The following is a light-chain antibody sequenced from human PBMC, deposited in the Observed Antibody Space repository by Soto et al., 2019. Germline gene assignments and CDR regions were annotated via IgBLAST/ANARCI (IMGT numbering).Light chain of an antibody. CDR3: CSDAGSSTLL. V-gene: IGLV2-23*02. CDR2: EVS. Sequence: QSALTQPASVSGSPGQSLTISCTGTSSDVGSYNLVSWYQQHPGKAPKLMIYEVSKRPSGVSNRFSGSKSGNTASLTISGLQAEDEADYYCCSDAGSSTLLFGGGTKLTVL. CDR1: SSDVGSYNL. J-gene: IGLJ2*01.